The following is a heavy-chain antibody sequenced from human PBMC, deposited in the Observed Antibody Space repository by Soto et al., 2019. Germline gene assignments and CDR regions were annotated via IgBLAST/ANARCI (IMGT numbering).Heavy chain of an antibody. J-gene: IGHJ5*02. CDR1: GYTFTSYG. Sequence: GASVKVSCKASGYTFTSYGISWVRQAPGQGLEWMGWISAYNGNTNYAQKLQGRVTMTTDTSTSTAYMELRSLRSDDTAVYYCARVYVVVVAATRFDPWGQGTLVTVSS. CDR3: ARVYVVVVAATRFDP. V-gene: IGHV1-18*01. CDR2: ISAYNGNT. D-gene: IGHD2-15*01.